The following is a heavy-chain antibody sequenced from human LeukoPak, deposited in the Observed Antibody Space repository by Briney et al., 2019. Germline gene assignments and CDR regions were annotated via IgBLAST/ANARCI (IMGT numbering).Heavy chain of an antibody. J-gene: IGHJ6*02. CDR2: IKQDGSEK. D-gene: IGHD5-18*01. V-gene: IGHV3-7*01. CDR3: AREGPKDTAMVPYYYYYGMDV. Sequence: GGSLRLSCAASGFTFSSYWMSWVRQAPGKGLEWVANIKQDGSEKYYVDSVKGRFTISGDNAKNSLYLQMNSLRAEDTAVYYCAREGPKDTAMVPYYYYYGMDVWGQGTTVTVSS. CDR1: GFTFSSYW.